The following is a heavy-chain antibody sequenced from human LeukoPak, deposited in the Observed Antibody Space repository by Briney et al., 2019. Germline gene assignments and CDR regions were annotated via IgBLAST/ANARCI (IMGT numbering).Heavy chain of an antibody. D-gene: IGHD3-3*01. Sequence: SETLSLTCTVSGGSISSYYWSWIRQPAGKGLEWIGRIYTSGSTNYNPSLKSRVTMSVDTSKNQFSLKLSSVTAAGTAVYYCARDRYGFWSGYWFDYWGQGTLVTVSS. CDR3: ARDRYGFWSGYWFDY. CDR1: GGSISSYY. V-gene: IGHV4-4*07. CDR2: IYTSGST. J-gene: IGHJ4*02.